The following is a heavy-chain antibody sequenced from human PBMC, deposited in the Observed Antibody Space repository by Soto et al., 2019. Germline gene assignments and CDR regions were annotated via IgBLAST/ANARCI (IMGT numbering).Heavy chain of an antibody. CDR2: IRSKSYGKTT. CDR1: GFTFSSYA. V-gene: IGHV3-49*03. CDR3: TRESLVFGEPKWYFLL. D-gene: IGHD3-10*01. Sequence: SLRLSCAASGFTFSSYAMSWFRQAPGKGLEWVGLIRSKSYGKTTEYAASATDRFTISRDDSRRIADLQMNSLIADDIDVYYCTRESLVFGEPKWYFLLRGRGTLGT. J-gene: IGHJ2*01.